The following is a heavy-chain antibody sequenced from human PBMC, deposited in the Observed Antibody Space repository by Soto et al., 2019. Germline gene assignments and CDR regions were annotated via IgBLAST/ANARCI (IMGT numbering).Heavy chain of an antibody. CDR1: GFTFSSYA. Sequence: GGSLRLSCAASGFTFSSYAMHWVRQAPGKGLEWVAVISYDGSNKYYADSVKGRFTISRDNSKNTLYLQMNSLRAEDTAVYYCARDRYCSGGSCHTDFDYWGQGTLVTVSS. CDR3: ARDRYCSGGSCHTDFDY. J-gene: IGHJ4*02. D-gene: IGHD2-15*01. CDR2: ISYDGSNK. V-gene: IGHV3-30-3*01.